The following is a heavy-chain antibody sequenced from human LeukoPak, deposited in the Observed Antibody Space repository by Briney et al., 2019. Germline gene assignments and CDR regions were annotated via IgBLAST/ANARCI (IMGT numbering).Heavy chain of an antibody. J-gene: IGHJ4*02. Sequence: GGSLRLSCAASGFSFGTYEMHWVRQTPGKGLEWVSDISSSGSTVYYADSVKGRFTTSRDNAKNFLYLQMHSLRAEDTGVYYCSLLAVASPQDYWGQGTLVTVSS. D-gene: IGHD6-19*01. V-gene: IGHV3-48*03. CDR1: GFSFGTYE. CDR3: SLLAVASPQDY. CDR2: ISSSGSTV.